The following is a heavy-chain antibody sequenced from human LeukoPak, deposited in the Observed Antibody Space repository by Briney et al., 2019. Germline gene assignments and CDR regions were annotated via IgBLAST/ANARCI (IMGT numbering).Heavy chain of an antibody. CDR1: GFTFSNVW. D-gene: IGHD1-1*01. CDR2: IKTKTDGGTT. J-gene: IGHJ4*02. Sequence: GGSLRLSCEASGFTFSNVWMNWVRHAPGKGLEWIGRIKTKTDGGTTEYAAPVKGRFTISRDDSKNTVYLQMNSLKTEDTALYYCVTRVKPTGDCWGQGTLVTVSS. CDR3: VTRVKPTGDC. V-gene: IGHV3-15*01.